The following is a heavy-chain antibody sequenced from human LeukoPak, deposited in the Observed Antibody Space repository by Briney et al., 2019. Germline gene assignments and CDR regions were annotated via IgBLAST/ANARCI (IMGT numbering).Heavy chain of an antibody. J-gene: IGHJ4*02. Sequence: ASVKVSCKASGYTFTSYYMHRVRQAPGQGLEWVGIINPSGGSTSYAQKFQGRVTVTRDTSTSTVYTELSSLRSEDTAVYYCARGDCSRGSCYLLDHWGQGTLVTVSS. V-gene: IGHV1-46*01. CDR3: ARGDCSRGSCYLLDH. D-gene: IGHD2-15*01. CDR1: GYTFTSYY. CDR2: INPSGGST.